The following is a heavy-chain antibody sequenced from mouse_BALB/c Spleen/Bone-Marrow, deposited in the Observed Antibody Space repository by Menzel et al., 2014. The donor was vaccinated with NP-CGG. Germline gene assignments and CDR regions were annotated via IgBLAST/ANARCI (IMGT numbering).Heavy chain of an antibody. CDR3: ASYRGAY. J-gene: IGHJ3*01. D-gene: IGHD2-12*01. CDR2: INLSNGRT. V-gene: IGHV1S81*02. Sequence: QVQLQQSGVELVQPGASVKLSCKASGYTFTSYWMHWVKPRPGQGLEWIGEINLSNGRTNYNEKFKIKATLTVDKSSSTAYMQLSSLTSEDSAVYYCASYRGAYWGQGTLVTVSA. CDR1: GYTFTSYW.